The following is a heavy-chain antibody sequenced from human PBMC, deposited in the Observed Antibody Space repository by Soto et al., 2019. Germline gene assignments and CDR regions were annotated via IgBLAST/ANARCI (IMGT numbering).Heavy chain of an antibody. V-gene: IGHV6-1*01. J-gene: IGHJ5*02. CDR2: TYFRSKWYN. D-gene: IGHD5-12*01. CDR3: AKGDNLGPKTGYAFDP. Sequence: SQPLSLTCAISGDSVSSNTASWNWIRQSPSRGLEWLGRTYFRSKWYNDYAVSVKGRIIINPDTSNNQFSLQLNSVTPEDTAVYFCAKGDNLGPKTGYAFDPWGQG. CDR1: GDSVSSNTAS.